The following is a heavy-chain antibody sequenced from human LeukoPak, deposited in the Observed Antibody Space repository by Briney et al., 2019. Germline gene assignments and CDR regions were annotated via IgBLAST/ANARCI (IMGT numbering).Heavy chain of an antibody. V-gene: IGHV5-51*01. CDR2: IYPGDSDT. CDR1: GYSFTSYW. D-gene: IGHD3-3*01. Sequence: GESLKISCKGSGYSFTSYWIGWVRQMPGKGLEWMGIIYPGDSDTRYSPSFQGQVTISADKSISTAYLQWSSLKASDTAMYYCARVTRITIFGVVIPGWFDPWGQGTLVTVSS. J-gene: IGHJ5*02. CDR3: ARVTRITIFGVVIPGWFDP.